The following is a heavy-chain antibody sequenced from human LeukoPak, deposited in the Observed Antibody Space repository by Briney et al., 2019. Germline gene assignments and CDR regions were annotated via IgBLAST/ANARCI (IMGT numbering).Heavy chain of an antibody. CDR1: GRSISSSGFY. CDR2: IYYTGST. Sequence: SETLSLTCNVSGRSISSSGFYRGWIRQPPGKGLERIGSIYYTGSTYYNPSLKSRVTLPVDTSKNQLSLKLSSVSAADTAVYYCARTHSGSYYGLDYWGQGTLVTVSS. J-gene: IGHJ4*02. CDR3: ARTHSGSYYGLDY. D-gene: IGHD1-26*01. V-gene: IGHV4-39*01.